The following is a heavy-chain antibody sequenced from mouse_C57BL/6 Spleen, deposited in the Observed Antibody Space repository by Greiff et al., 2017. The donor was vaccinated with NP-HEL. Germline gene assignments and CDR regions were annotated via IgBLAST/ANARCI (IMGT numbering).Heavy chain of an antibody. CDR2: INPYNGGT. J-gene: IGHJ4*01. V-gene: IGHV1-19*01. CDR1: GYTFTDYY. D-gene: IGHD2-1*01. CDR3: AREGCNYGEHAMDY. Sequence: EVQLQQSGPVLVKPGASVKMSCKASGYTFTDYYMNWVKQSHGKSLEWIGVINPYNGGTSYNQKFKGKATLTVDKSSSTAYMELNSLTSEDSAVYYCAREGCNYGEHAMDYWGQGTSVTVSS.